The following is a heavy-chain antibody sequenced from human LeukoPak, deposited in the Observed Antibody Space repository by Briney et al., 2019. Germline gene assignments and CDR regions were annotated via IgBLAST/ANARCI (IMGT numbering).Heavy chain of an antibody. D-gene: IGHD2-2*01. CDR1: GFTFSNSA. Sequence: PGGSLRLSCEVSGFTFSNSAMTWVRQAPGKGLEWLSGISIIGDMTYYADSVQGRFTISRDNSKNTVYLQMNSLRVEDTAMYYCAKEEVPNDYWGQGTLVTVSS. V-gene: IGHV3-23*01. J-gene: IGHJ4*02. CDR3: AKEEVPNDY. CDR2: ISIIGDMT.